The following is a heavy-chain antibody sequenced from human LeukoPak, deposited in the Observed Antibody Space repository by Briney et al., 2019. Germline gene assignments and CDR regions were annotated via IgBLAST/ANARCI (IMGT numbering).Heavy chain of an antibody. CDR2: INPNSGGT. CDR3: ARGGGITMIVVVRPGGY. J-gene: IGHJ4*02. Sequence: ASVKVSCKASGYTFTGYYMHWVRQAPGQGLEWMGWINPNSGGTNYAQKFQGRVTMTRDTSISTAYMELSRLRSDDTAVYYCARGGGITMIVVVRPGGYWGQGTLVTVSS. CDR1: GYTFTGYY. D-gene: IGHD3-22*01. V-gene: IGHV1-2*02.